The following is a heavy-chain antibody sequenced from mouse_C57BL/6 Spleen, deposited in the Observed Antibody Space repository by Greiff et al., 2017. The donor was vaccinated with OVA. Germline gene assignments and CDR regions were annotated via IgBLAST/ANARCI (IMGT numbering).Heavy chain of an antibody. D-gene: IGHD1-1*01. V-gene: IGHV1-81*01. CDR2: IYPRSGNT. Sequence: QVQLKESGAELARPGASVKLSCKASGYTFTSYGISWVKQSTGQGLEWIGEIYPRSGNTYYNEKFKGKATLTADKSSSTAYMELRSLTSEDSAVYFCARSGYYGSSLKGYWGQGTSLTVSS. CDR1: GYTFTSYG. J-gene: IGHJ2*02. CDR3: ARSGYYGSSLKGY.